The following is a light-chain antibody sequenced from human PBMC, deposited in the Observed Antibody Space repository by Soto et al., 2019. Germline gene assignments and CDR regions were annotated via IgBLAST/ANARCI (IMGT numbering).Light chain of an antibody. CDR2: NAS. V-gene: IGKV3-11*01. CDR1: KRFPTF. J-gene: IGKJ1*01. Sequence: EIVLTQSPGTLSLSPGERPTSPARPIKRFPTFLAWNKQNPGQSPSLLIYNASHRATGIPARFSGSGSGTDFTLTISSLEPEDFAVYYCQQRYRWPETFGQGTKVEIK. CDR3: QQRYRWPET.